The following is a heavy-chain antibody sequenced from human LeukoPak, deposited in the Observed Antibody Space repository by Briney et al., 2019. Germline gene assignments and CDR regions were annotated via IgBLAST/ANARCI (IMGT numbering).Heavy chain of an antibody. CDR2: IYYSGGT. D-gene: IGHD6-6*01. CDR1: GGSISSSSYY. CDR3: ARDASVSSSSVGWFDP. Sequence: SETLSLTCTVSGGSISSSSYYWGWIRQPPGKGLEWIGSIYYSGGTYYNPSLKSRVTISVDTSKNQFSLKLSSVTAADTAVYYCARDASVSSSSVGWFDPWGQGTLVTVSS. J-gene: IGHJ5*02. V-gene: IGHV4-39*07.